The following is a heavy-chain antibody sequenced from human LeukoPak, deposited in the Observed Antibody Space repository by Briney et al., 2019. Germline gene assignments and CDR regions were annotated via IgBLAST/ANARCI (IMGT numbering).Heavy chain of an antibody. Sequence: GGSLRLSCATSGFTFTSYGMPWVRPAPGKGPEWVSALTGGGGVTYYADSVKGRFTISRDNSKNTVYLQMNNLRAENTALYHCAKVRFPDSSGYYWGRGTLVTVSS. CDR2: LTGGGGVT. D-gene: IGHD3-22*01. CDR1: GFTFTSYG. V-gene: IGHV3-23*01. CDR3: AKVRFPDSSGYY. J-gene: IGHJ4*02.